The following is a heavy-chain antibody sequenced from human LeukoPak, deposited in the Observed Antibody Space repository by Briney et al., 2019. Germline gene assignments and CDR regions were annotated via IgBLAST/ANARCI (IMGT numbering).Heavy chain of an antibody. CDR2: IIPIFGTA. V-gene: IGHV1-69*06. CDR3: ATRHYSNSPGPFDY. Sequence: GASVKVSCKASGGTFSSYAISWVRQAPGQGLEWMGGIIPIFGTANYAQKFQGRVTITADKSTSTAYMELSSLRSEDTAVYYCATRHYSNSPGPFDYWGQGTLVTVSS. CDR1: GGTFSSYA. D-gene: IGHD4-11*01. J-gene: IGHJ4*02.